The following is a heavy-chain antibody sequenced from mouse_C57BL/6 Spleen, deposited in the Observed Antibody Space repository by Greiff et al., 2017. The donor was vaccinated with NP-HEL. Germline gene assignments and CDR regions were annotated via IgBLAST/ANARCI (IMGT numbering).Heavy chain of an antibody. CDR1: GYTFTSYW. CDR3: ARDIDDYGVRWYCDV. Sequence: QVQLQQPGAELVRPGTSVKLSCKASGYTFTSYWMHWVKQRPGQGLEWIGVIDPSDSYNNYNQKFKGTATLTVDTSSSTAYMQLSSLTSEDSAVYYCARDIDDYGVRWYCDVWGTGTTVTVSS. J-gene: IGHJ1*03. CDR2: IDPSDSYN. D-gene: IGHD2-4*01. V-gene: IGHV1-59*01.